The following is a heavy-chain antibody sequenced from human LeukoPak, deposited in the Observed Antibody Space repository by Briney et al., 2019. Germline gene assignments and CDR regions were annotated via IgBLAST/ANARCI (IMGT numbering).Heavy chain of an antibody. D-gene: IGHD3-10*02. J-gene: IGHJ5*02. CDR3: ARQRITMSRRNWFDP. CDR1: GGSISSYY. Sequence: SETLSLTCTVSGGSISSYYWSWIRQPPGKGLEWIGYIYYSGSTNYNPSLKSRVTISVDQSKKQFSLKLSSVTAADTAVYYCARQRITMSRRNWFDPWGQGTLVAVSS. V-gene: IGHV4-59*01. CDR2: IYYSGST.